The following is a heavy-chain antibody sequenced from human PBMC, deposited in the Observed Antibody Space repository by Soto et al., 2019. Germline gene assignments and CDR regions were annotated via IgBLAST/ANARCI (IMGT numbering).Heavy chain of an antibody. CDR1: GYSFTSYW. Sequence: PGESLKISCKGSGYSFTSYWIGWVRQMPGKGLEWMGIIYPGDSDTRYSPSFQGQVTISADKSISTAYLQWSSLKASDTAMYYCARHSEGSDRNYDMDVWGQGTTVTVSS. CDR3: ARHSEGSDRNYDMDV. CDR2: IYPGDSDT. J-gene: IGHJ6*02. V-gene: IGHV5-51*01.